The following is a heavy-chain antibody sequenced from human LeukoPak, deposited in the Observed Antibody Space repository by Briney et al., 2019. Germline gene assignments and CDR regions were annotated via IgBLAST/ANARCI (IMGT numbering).Heavy chain of an antibody. V-gene: IGHV4-59*01. Sequence: PSETLSLTCTVSGGSISSYYWSWIRQPPGKGLEWIGYIYYSGSTNYNPSLKSRVTISVDTSKNQISLKLSSVTAADTAVYYCARARRDGYNKTPDYWGQGTLVTVSS. J-gene: IGHJ4*02. CDR3: ARARRDGYNKTPDY. D-gene: IGHD5-24*01. CDR2: IYYSGST. CDR1: GGSISSYY.